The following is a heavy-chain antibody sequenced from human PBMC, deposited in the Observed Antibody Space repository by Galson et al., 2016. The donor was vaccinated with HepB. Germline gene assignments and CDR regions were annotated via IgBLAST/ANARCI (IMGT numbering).Heavy chain of an antibody. Sequence: SLRLSCAASGFTFSNYAMSWVRQAPGRGLEWVSSISSSTSYVFYADSVKGRFTISRDNAKNSLSLQMDSLRAEDTAVYYCARGALPGTLRYFGMDVWGQGTTVTVSS. D-gene: IGHD2-2*01. V-gene: IGHV3-21*01. CDR3: ARGALPGTLRYFGMDV. CDR2: ISSSTSYV. J-gene: IGHJ6*02. CDR1: GFTFSNYA.